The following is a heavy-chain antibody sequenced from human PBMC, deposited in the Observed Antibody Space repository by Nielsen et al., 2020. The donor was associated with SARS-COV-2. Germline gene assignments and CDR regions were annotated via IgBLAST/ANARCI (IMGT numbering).Heavy chain of an antibody. D-gene: IGHD2-15*01. CDR1: GITFSGYG. Sequence: GGSLRLSCAASGITFSGYGLHWVRQAPGKGLEWVAFISSGGFNEYHADSVKGRFTISRDDSKNTLYMQMNSLRPEDTALYYCARDTIYCSGVSCYIPHFYGMDVWGQGTTVTVSS. CDR3: ARDTIYCSGVSCYIPHFYGMDV. CDR2: ISSGGFNE. V-gene: IGHV3-30*03. J-gene: IGHJ6*02.